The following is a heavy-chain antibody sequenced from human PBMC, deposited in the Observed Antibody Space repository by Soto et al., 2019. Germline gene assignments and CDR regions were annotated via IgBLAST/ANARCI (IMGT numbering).Heavy chain of an antibody. V-gene: IGHV1-18*01. D-gene: IGHD1-26*01. Sequence: QVQLVQSGAEVKKPGASVKVSCKASGYTFTSYGISWVRQAPGQGLEWMGWISAYTGNTNYAQKLQGRVTMTTDTSTSTAYMELRSLRSDDTAVYYCASDRPYGRYYYYGMDVWGQGTTVTVSS. CDR1: GYTFTSYG. J-gene: IGHJ6*02. CDR3: ASDRPYGRYYYYGMDV. CDR2: ISAYTGNT.